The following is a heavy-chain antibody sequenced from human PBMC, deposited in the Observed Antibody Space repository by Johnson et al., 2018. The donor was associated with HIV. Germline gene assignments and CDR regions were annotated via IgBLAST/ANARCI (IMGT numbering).Heavy chain of an antibody. Sequence: QMLLVESGGGVVQPGGSLRLSCAASGFTFSDYYMSWIRQAPGKGLEWVSYISSSGSTIYYADSVKGRFTISRDNAKNSLYLQMNSLRAEDTAVYYCARSLPYSSSVGFDIWGQGTMVTVSS. CDR1: GFTFSDYY. V-gene: IGHV3-11*04. J-gene: IGHJ3*02. D-gene: IGHD6-6*01. CDR3: ARSLPYSSSVGFDI. CDR2: ISSSGSTI.